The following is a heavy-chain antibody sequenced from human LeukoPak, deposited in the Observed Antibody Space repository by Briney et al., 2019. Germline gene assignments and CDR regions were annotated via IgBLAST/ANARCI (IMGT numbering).Heavy chain of an antibody. CDR2: IYYSGST. J-gene: IGHJ4*02. CDR1: GGSISPYY. Sequence: SETLSLTCTVSGGSISPYYWSWIRQPPGKGLEWIGFIYYSGSTNYNPSLKSRVTISVDTSKNHFSLRLSSVTAADTAVYYCARGDMTTVTTMGYWGQGTLVTVSS. CDR3: ARGDMTTVTTMGY. D-gene: IGHD4-17*01. V-gene: IGHV4-59*01.